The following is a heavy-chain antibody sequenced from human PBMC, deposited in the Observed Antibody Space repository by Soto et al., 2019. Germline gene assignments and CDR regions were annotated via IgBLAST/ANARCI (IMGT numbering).Heavy chain of an antibody. CDR3: ARVDHAYYGMXV. J-gene: IGHJ6*02. CDR2: IYYSGFT. Sequence: SETLSLTCTVSGGSITSGGYYWSWIRQHPGKGLEWIGYIYYSGFTYYNPSLKSRVTISIDTSKNQFSLKLSSVTAADTAVYYCARVDHAYYGMXVWGQGTTVTVS. CDR1: GGSITSGGYY. V-gene: IGHV4-31*03.